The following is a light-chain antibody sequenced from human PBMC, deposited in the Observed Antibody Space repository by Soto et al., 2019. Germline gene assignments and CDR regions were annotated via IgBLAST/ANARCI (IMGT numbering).Light chain of an antibody. CDR1: QFVSSN. V-gene: IGKV3D-15*01. CDR3: QQYGHSPRT. Sequence: EIVMTQSPVPLSVSPGERATLSCRSSQFVSSNLAWYQQKPGQAPRLLIYGASTRATGIPARFSGSGSGTDFTLTISRLEPEDFAVYYCQQYGHSPRTFGQGIEV. J-gene: IGKJ1*01. CDR2: GAS.